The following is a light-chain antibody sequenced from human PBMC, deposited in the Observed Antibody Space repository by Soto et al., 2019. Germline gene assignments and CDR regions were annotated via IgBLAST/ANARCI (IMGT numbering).Light chain of an antibody. CDR3: QQYGSSPMYT. Sequence: EIVLTQSPRTLSLSPGERATRSCRASQSVSSSYLAWYQQKPGEAPRPPIYGATSRATGIPDRFSGSGSGTDFALNISRLEPEDFAVYYWQQYGSSPMYTVGQGTKLGIK. J-gene: IGKJ2*01. CDR2: GAT. V-gene: IGKV3-20*01. CDR1: QSVSSSY.